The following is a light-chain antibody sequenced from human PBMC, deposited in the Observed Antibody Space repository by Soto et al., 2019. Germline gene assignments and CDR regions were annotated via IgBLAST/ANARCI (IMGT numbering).Light chain of an antibody. CDR2: ATS. CDR3: QQSYSTPPT. Sequence: DIQLTQSPSSLSASVGDRVTISCRASRTINSHLNWYQQKPGKAPKLLIYATSTLQTGVPARFSGSGSGTDFTLTISSLLPEDFATYSCQQSYSTPPTFGQGTKVEIK. CDR1: RTINSH. V-gene: IGKV1-39*01. J-gene: IGKJ1*01.